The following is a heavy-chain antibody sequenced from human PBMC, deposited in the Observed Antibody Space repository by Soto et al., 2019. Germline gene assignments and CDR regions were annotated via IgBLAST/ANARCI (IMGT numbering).Heavy chain of an antibody. V-gene: IGHV1-8*01. CDR2: MNPGSGDT. CDR3: ARMASFGSLNWFDP. J-gene: IGHJ5*01. Sequence: QVQLVQSGAELKKPGASVRVSCKASGYTFTNNDVTWVRQATGQGLEWMGWMNPGSGDTGYAQKFQGRVTMTSDISIATAYMELSSLRSEDTAIYYCARMASFGSLNWFDPWGQGTLVTVSS. CDR1: GYTFTNND. D-gene: IGHD5-18*01.